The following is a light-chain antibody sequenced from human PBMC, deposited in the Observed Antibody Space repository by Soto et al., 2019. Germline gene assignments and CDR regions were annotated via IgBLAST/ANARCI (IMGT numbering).Light chain of an antibody. CDR1: QSVRSDY. Sequence: EIVLTQSPATLSLSPGVRATLSCRASQSVRSDYFAWYQQKPGQAPRVIIFGVSTRATAIPDRFSGSGSGTDFTLTISRLEPEDFALYYCQQYGNSPLTFGGGTKVDIK. V-gene: IGKV3-20*01. J-gene: IGKJ4*01. CDR2: GVS. CDR3: QQYGNSPLT.